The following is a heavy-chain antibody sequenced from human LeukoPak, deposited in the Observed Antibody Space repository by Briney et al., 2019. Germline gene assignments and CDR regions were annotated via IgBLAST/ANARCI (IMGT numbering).Heavy chain of an antibody. CDR1: GYTFTVNY. D-gene: IGHD2-2*01. CDR3: ARDGPGYCSPTSCSDNWFDP. J-gene: IGHJ5*02. V-gene: IGHV1-2*06. CDR2: INTKTGGT. Sequence: GASVKLSCKASGYTFTVNYIHWVRQPPGQGLEWMGRINTKTGGTNYAQKFQGRVTMTTDTSISTAYMDLSSLRSDDTAVYICARDGPGYCSPTSCSDNWFDPWGQGALVTVSS.